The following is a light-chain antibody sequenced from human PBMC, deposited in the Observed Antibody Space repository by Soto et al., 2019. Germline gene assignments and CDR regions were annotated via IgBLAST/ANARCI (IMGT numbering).Light chain of an antibody. CDR3: QHYNSYSRT. V-gene: IGKV1-5*03. CDR1: DNIGPW. CDR2: KAS. J-gene: IGKJ1*01. Sequence: DIQMTQSPSTLSASIGDRVAITCRASDNIGPWVAWYQQKPGRAPKLLIYKASTLETGAPSRFAGCGSGTGFTLTITRXQPDDFATYYCQHYNSYSRTFGQGTKVDIK.